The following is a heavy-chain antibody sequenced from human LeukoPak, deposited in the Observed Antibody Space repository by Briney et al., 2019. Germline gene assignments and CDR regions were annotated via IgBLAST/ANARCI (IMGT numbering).Heavy chain of an antibody. J-gene: IGHJ4*02. Sequence: GGSLRLSCAASGLSVSSTFMSWVRQTPGKGLEWVSSVFGGGGTRYADSVMGRFTVSRDNSKSTLYLQMNSLRAEDTAVYYCARTYTNNAGYYLYWGQGTLVTVSS. CDR2: VFGGGGT. V-gene: IGHV3-53*01. D-gene: IGHD3-22*01. CDR1: GLSVSSTF. CDR3: ARTYTNNAGYYLY.